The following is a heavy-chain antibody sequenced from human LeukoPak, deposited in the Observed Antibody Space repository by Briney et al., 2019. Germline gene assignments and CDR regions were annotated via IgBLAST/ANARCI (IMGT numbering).Heavy chain of an antibody. J-gene: IGHJ4*02. D-gene: IGHD3-22*01. CDR2: ISGSGDNT. V-gene: IGHV3-23*01. Sequence: PGGSLRLSCAASGFTFSSYGMSWVRQAPGKGLEWVSVISGSGDNTHYADSVKGRFTISRDNSKNTLYLQMNSLRAEDTAVYYCAKGYDSSGQNYWGQGTLVTVSS. CDR1: GFTFSSYG. CDR3: AKGYDSSGQNY.